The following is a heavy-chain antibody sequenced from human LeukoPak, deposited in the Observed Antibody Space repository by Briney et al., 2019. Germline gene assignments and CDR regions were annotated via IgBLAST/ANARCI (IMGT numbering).Heavy chain of an antibody. J-gene: IGHJ4*02. V-gene: IGHV1-18*01. Sequence: ASVKVSCKASGYTFTTYGFSWVRQAPGQGLEWMGWISAYNGNTNYAQRLQGRVTMTTDTSTSTVYMELRSLKSDDTAVYYCARDKNWKPDYWGQGTLVTVSS. CDR1: GYTFTTYG. CDR3: ARDKNWKPDY. CDR2: ISAYNGNT. D-gene: IGHD1-1*01.